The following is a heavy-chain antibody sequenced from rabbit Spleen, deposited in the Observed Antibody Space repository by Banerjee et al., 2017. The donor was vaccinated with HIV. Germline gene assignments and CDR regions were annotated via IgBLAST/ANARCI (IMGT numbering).Heavy chain of an antibody. CDR3: VREVAGKFGL. CDR1: GFSFSSSYD. J-gene: IGHJ4*01. Sequence: QEQLVESGGGLVKPGASLTLTCTASGFSFSSSYDMCWVRQAPGKGLEWIGCIYTGNGKTYYASWAKGRFTISKSSSTTVTLQMTSLTAADTATYFCVREVAGKFGLWGQGTLVTVS. D-gene: IGHD4-1*01. V-gene: IGHV1S45*01. CDR2: IYTGNGKT.